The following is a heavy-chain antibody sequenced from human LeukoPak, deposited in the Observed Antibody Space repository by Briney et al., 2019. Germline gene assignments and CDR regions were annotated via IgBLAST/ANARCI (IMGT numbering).Heavy chain of an antibody. CDR3: ARDPGYDSSGRDAFDI. D-gene: IGHD3-22*01. V-gene: IGHV4-61*02. Sequence: SQTLSLTCTVSGGSISSGSYYWSWIRQPAGKGLEWIGRIYTSGSTNYNPSLKSRVTLSVDTSKNQFSLKLSSVTAADTAVYYCARDPGYDSSGRDAFDIWGQGTMVTVSS. CDR1: GGSISSGSYY. J-gene: IGHJ3*02. CDR2: IYTSGST.